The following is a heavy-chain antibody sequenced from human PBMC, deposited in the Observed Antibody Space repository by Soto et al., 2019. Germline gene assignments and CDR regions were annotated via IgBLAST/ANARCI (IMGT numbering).Heavy chain of an antibody. V-gene: IGHV4-61*01. CDR1: GGSVSSASYY. D-gene: IGHD2-2*01. J-gene: IGHJ5*02. Sequence: PSETLSLTCTVSGGSVSSASYYWSWIRQPPGKGLEWIGYIYYSGRTNYNPSLKSRVTISVDTSKNQFSLKLSSVTAADTAVYYWARARDIVVVPAASPNWFDPWGQGTLVTVSS. CDR2: IYYSGRT. CDR3: ARARDIVVVPAASPNWFDP.